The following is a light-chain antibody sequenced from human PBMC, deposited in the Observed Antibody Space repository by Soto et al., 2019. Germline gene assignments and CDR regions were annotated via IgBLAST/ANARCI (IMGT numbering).Light chain of an antibody. CDR2: EVI. Sequence: QSALTQPASVSGSPGQSITISCTGTSSDVGGYNYVSWSQQHPGKAPKLMIYEVINRPSGVSNRFSGSKSGNTASLTISGLQAEDEADYYGSSYTSSSTLVFGGGTQLTVL. CDR1: SSDVGGYNY. V-gene: IGLV2-14*01. CDR3: SSYTSSSTLV. J-gene: IGLJ2*01.